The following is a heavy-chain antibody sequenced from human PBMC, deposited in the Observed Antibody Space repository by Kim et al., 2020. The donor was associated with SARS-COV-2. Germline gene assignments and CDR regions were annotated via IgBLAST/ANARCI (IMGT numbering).Heavy chain of an antibody. CDR3: ARPFTAMGRWAFDI. Sequence: SPAFQGKVTISADKSISTAYLQWSSLKASDTAMYYCARPFTAMGRWAFDIWGQGTMVTVSS. J-gene: IGHJ3*02. V-gene: IGHV5-51*01. D-gene: IGHD5-18*01.